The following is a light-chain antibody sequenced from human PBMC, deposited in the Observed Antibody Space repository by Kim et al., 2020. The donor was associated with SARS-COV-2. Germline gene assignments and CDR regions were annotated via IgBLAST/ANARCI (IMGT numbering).Light chain of an antibody. Sequence: QSVLTQPPSVSGTPGQRVTISCSGSSSNIGSNYPHWYQHVPGTAPRLLIYRSLHRPSGVSERFSGSKSGTSASLAISGLQSEDEADYYCASWDDTLSIVIFGGGTQLTVL. J-gene: IGLJ2*01. V-gene: IGLV1-47*01. CDR2: RSL. CDR3: ASWDDTLSIVI. CDR1: SSNIGSNY.